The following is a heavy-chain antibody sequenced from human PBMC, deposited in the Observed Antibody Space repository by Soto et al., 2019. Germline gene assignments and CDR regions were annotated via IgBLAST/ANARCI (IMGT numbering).Heavy chain of an antibody. CDR2: ISYDGSNK. V-gene: IGHV3-30*18. CDR1: GFTFSSYG. CDR3: AKSDDYGDYFDY. D-gene: IGHD4-17*01. Sequence: QVQLVESGGGVVQPGRSLRLSCAASGFTFSSYGMHWVRQAPGKGLEWVAVISYDGSNKYYADSVKGRFTISRDNSKNTLYLQMNSLRAEDTAVYYCAKSDDYGDYFDYWGQGTLVTVSS. J-gene: IGHJ4*02.